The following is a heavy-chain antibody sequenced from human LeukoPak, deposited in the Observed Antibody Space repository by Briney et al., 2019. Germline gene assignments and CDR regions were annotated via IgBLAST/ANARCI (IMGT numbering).Heavy chain of an antibody. CDR1: GYTFTSSA. Sequence: ASVKVSCKASGYTFTSSAMNWVRQAPGQGLEFMGWINTNTGTPTYAQHFTGRFVFSLDTSVSTAYLQISSLKAEDTAVNYCARDEGITKPFVDWGQGTLVTISS. CDR2: INTNTGTP. V-gene: IGHV7-4-1*02. D-gene: IGHD1-14*01. CDR3: ARDEGITKPFVD. J-gene: IGHJ4*02.